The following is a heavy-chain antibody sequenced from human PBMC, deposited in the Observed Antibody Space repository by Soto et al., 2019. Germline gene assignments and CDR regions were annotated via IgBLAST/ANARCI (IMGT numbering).Heavy chain of an antibody. CDR2: ISYTETK. CDR3: TRDPHALDS. Sequence: EVQLVESGGDLVQPGGSLRLSCAASGFTFDTYSMNWVRQAPGKGLEWVAYISYTETKHYADSVAGRFTISTDNAKNSLYLQMNSLGVKDTAVYFCTRDPHALDSWGQGTLVTVSS. J-gene: IGHJ4*02. V-gene: IGHV3-48*01. CDR1: GFTFDTYS.